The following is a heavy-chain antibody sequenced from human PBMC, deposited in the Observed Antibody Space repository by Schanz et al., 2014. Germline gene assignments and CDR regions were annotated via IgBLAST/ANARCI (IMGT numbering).Heavy chain of an antibody. CDR3: ARDRDAGGYDS. D-gene: IGHD2-8*02. J-gene: IGHJ5*01. CDR1: GFTFSSYA. CDR2: IKLDGSEK. V-gene: IGHV3-7*01. Sequence: EVQLLESGGGLVQPGGSLRLSCAASGFTFSSYAMSWVRQAPGKGLEWVANIKLDGSEKYYVDSVKGRFTISRDNAKNSLYLQMHSLRAEDTALYYCARDRDAGGYDSWGQGTLVTVSS.